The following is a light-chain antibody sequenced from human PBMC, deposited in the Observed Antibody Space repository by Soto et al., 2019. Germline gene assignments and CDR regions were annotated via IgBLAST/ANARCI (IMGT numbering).Light chain of an antibody. CDR1: QDINIY. CDR2: AAS. J-gene: IGKJ4*01. CDR3: QKYDGATLT. V-gene: IGKV1-27*01. Sequence: DIQITQSPSSLSASVGDRVTITGRAGQDINIYLASYQQKPGKVPKLLISAASTLQSGVPSRFSGSGAGTDFTLTISSLQPEDVATYYCQKYDGATLTFGGGTKVEIK.